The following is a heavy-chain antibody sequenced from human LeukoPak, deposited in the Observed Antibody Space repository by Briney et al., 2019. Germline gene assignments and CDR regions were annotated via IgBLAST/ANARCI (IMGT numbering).Heavy chain of an antibody. CDR2: INHSGST. CDR1: GGSISSSSYY. V-gene: IGHV4-39*07. D-gene: IGHD6-19*01. J-gene: IGHJ4*02. CDR3: ARSPGQWLEPYFDY. Sequence: SETLSLTCTVSGGSISSSSYYWGWIRQPPGKGLEWIGEINHSGSTNYNPSLKSRVTISVDTSKNQFSLELSSVTAADTAVYYCARSPGQWLEPYFDYWGQGTLVTVSS.